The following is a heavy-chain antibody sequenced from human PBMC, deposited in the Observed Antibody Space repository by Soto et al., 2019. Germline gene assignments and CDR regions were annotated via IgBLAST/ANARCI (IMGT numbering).Heavy chain of an antibody. D-gene: IGHD6-13*01. J-gene: IGHJ4*02. CDR2: ISGSGGST. V-gene: IGHV3-23*01. CDR3: AKDHGSSWYEIDY. CDR1: GFTFSNYA. Sequence: SGGSLRLSCAASGFTFSNYAVTWVRQAPGKGLEWVSTISGSGGSTYYADSVKGRFTISRDNSKNTLYLQMNSLRAEDTAVYYCAKDHGSSWYEIDYWGQGTLVTVSS.